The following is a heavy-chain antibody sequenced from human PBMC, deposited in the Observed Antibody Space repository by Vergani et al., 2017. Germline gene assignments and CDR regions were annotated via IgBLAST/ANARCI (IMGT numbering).Heavy chain of an antibody. J-gene: IGHJ4*02. CDR2: IKSKTDGGTT. CDR1: GFTFSNAW. CDR3: ARCPPPYYYDSSGLRTFFDY. D-gene: IGHD3-22*01. Sequence: EVQLVESGGGLVKPGGSLRLSCAASGFTFSNAWMSWVRQAPGKGLEWVGRIKSKTDGGTTDYAAPVKGRFTISRDDSKNTLYLQMNSLRAEDTAVYYCARCPPPYYYDSSGLRTFFDYWGQGTLVTVSS. V-gene: IGHV3-15*01.